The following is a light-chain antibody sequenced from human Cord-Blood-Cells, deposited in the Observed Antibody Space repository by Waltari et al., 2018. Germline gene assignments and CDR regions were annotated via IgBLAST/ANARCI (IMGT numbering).Light chain of an antibody. CDR2: GAS. CDR1: QSVSSSY. V-gene: IGKV3-20*01. Sequence: EIVLTQSPGTLSFSPGRRATLSCRASQSVSSSYLAWYQQKPGQAPRLLIYGASSRATGIPDRFSGSGSGTDFTLTISRLEPEDFAVYYCQQYGSSPYTFGQGTKLEIK. CDR3: QQYGSSPYT. J-gene: IGKJ2*01.